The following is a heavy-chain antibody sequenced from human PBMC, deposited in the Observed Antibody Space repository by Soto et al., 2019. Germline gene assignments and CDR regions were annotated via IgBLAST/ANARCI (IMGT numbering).Heavy chain of an antibody. J-gene: IGHJ4*02. CDR3: ALALGPTTRLDY. D-gene: IGHD1-26*01. CDR1: GASTVSHYH. CDR2: IFNSGTT. Sequence: QVQLQESGPGLVKPSQTLSLTCSVSGASTVSHYHWTWIRQPPGKGLEWMGYIFNSGTTFYNPSHTSPLSISTDTSGNHFSLELRSVTAADTAVYYCALALGPTTRLDYWGQGTLVTVSS. V-gene: IGHV4-31*02.